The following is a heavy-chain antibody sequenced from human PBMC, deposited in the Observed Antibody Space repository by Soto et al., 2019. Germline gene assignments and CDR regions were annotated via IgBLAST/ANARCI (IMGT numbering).Heavy chain of an antibody. V-gene: IGHV3-64*01. CDR2: ISSNGGST. CDR1: GFPFSNYK. CDR3: ARALGYAFDI. D-gene: IGHD7-27*01. J-gene: IGHJ3*02. Sequence: GGSLRLSCAGSGFPFSNYKMNWVRQAPGKGLEYVSAISSNGGSTYYANSVKGRFTISRDNSKNTLYLQMGSLRAEDMAVYYCARALGYAFDIWGQGTMVTVSS.